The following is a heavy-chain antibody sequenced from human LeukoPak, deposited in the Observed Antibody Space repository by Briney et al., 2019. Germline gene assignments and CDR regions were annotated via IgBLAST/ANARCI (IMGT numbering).Heavy chain of an antibody. J-gene: IGHJ5*02. CDR3: AIIGRDTYYYGSRSA. CDR1: GYTFTSYY. V-gene: IGHV1-2*02. D-gene: IGHD3-10*01. Sequence: GASVKVSCKASGYTFTSYYMHWVRQAPGQGLEWMGWINPNTGGTNFAQKFQGRVTMTRDTSISTAYMELSRLRSDDTAVYYCAIIGRDTYYYGSRSAWGQGTLVTVSS. CDR2: INPNTGGT.